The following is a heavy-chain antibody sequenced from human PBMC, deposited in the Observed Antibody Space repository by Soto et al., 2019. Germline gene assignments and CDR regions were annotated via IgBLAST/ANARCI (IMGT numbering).Heavy chain of an antibody. J-gene: IGHJ4*02. CDR2: ISRSGDST. D-gene: IGHD6-19*01. CDR1: GFTFSTYA. CDR3: AKETSSGWSLDY. Sequence: EVQLLESGGGLVQPGGSLRLSCAASGFTFSTYAMNWVRQAPGKGLEWVSGISRSGDSTYYADSGKGRFTVSRDNSKNPLYLQMNSLRAEDTAVFYCAKETSSGWSLDYWGQGTLVTVSS. V-gene: IGHV3-23*01.